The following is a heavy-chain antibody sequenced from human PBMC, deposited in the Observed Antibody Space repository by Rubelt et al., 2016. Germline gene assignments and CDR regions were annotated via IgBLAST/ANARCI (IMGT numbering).Heavy chain of an antibody. D-gene: IGHD4-17*01. J-gene: IGHJ4*02. CDR1: GFTFSRYA. CDR3: AKVPGSTVTLPHFHY. V-gene: IGHV3-23*04. Sequence: EVQLVESGGGLVQPGGSLRLSCAASGFTFSRYAMSWVRQAPGKGLEWVSAISDSGGSTYYADSVKGRFTISRDNSKNTLYLQMNSLRADDTAGFYCAKVPGSTVTLPHFHYWGQGILVTVSS. CDR2: ISDSGGST.